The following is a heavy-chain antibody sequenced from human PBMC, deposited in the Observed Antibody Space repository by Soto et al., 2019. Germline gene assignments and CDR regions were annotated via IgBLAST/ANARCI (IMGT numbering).Heavy chain of an antibody. CDR2: IYYSGST. V-gene: IGHV4-59*01. J-gene: IGHJ4*02. D-gene: IGHD3-22*01. CDR1: GGSISSYY. Sequence: SETLSLTCTVSGGSISSYYWSWIRQPPGKGLEWIGYIYYSGSTNYNPSLKSRVTISVDTSKNQFSLKLSSVTAADTAVYYCSRDYYDSSGYYYFDYWGQGTLVTVSS. CDR3: SRDYYDSSGYYYFDY.